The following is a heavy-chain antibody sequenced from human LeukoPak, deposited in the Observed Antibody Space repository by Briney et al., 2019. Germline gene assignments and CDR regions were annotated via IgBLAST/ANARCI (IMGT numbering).Heavy chain of an antibody. CDR2: INHSGSA. CDR1: GGSFSDFY. D-gene: IGHD3-10*01. CDR3: ARHHIAMVRGVIIPPWFDP. Sequence: SETLSLTCAVYGGSFSDFYWSWIRQTPGKGLEWIGDINHSGSANYNPSLKSRVTISVDTSKNQFSLKLSSVTAADTAVNYCARHHIAMVRGVIIPPWFDPWGQGTLVTVSS. J-gene: IGHJ5*02. V-gene: IGHV4-34*01.